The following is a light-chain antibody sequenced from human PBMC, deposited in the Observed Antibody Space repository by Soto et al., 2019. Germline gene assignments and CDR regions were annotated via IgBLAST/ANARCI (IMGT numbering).Light chain of an antibody. Sequence: DIQLTQTPSTLSASVGDEVTITCRASQTISSWLAWYQQKPGKAPKLVIYAASSLQSGVPSRFSGSGSGTDFTLTISSLQPEDFATYYCQQANSFPWTFGHGTKVDIK. V-gene: IGKV1-12*01. CDR3: QQANSFPWT. CDR1: QTISSW. CDR2: AAS. J-gene: IGKJ1*01.